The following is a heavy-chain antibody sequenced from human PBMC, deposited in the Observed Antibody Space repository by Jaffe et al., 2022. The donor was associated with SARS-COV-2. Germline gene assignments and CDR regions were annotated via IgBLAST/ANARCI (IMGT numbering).Heavy chain of an antibody. Sequence: EVQLVESGGGLVKPGGSLRLSCAASGFTFSNAWMSWVRQAPGKGLEWVGRIKSKTDGGTTDYAAPVKGRFTISRDDSKNTLYLQMNSLKTEDTAVYYCTSKVRIRFLEWFPDAFDIWGQGTMVTVSS. CDR2: IKSKTDGGTT. D-gene: IGHD3-3*01. V-gene: IGHV3-15*01. CDR1: GFTFSNAW. CDR3: TSKVRIRFLEWFPDAFDI. J-gene: IGHJ3*02.